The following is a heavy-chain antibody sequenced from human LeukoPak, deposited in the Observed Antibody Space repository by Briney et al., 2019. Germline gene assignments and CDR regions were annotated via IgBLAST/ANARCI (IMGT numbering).Heavy chain of an antibody. D-gene: IGHD3-3*01. J-gene: IGHJ4*02. CDR1: GFAFSSYS. V-gene: IGHV3-21*01. Sequence: TGGSLRLSCAASGFAFSSYSMNWVRQAPGKGLEWVSSISSSTSYIYYADSVKGRFTISRDNAKNSLYLQMNSLRAEDTAVYYCARDLTDDFWSGYHLDYWGQGNLVTVSS. CDR3: ARDLTDDFWSGYHLDY. CDR2: ISSSTSYI.